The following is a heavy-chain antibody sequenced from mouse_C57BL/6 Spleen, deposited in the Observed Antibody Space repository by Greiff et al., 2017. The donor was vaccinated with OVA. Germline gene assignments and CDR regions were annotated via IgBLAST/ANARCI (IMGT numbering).Heavy chain of an antibody. CDR3: ARWAPYYGSSYDYAMDY. D-gene: IGHD1-1*01. Sequence: QVQLQQSGAELMKPGASVKLSCKATGYTFTGYWIEWVKQRPGHGLEWIGEILPGSGSTHYNEKFKGKATFTADTSSNTAYMQLSSLTTEDSASYYCARWAPYYGSSYDYAMDYWGQGTSVTVSS. V-gene: IGHV1-9*01. J-gene: IGHJ4*01. CDR2: ILPGSGST. CDR1: GYTFTGYW.